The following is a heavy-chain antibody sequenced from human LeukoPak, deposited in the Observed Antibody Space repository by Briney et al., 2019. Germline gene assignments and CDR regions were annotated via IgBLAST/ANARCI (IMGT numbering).Heavy chain of an antibody. CDR1: GGSISTYY. Sequence: SETLSLTCTVSGGSISTYYWSWIRQPPGEGLEWIGSIYYSGTTHSNPFLKSRATISVDTSKNQFSLKLSSVTAADTAVYYCARGTSSWYYFDYWGQGTLVTVSS. V-gene: IGHV4-59*08. CDR3: ARGTSSWYYFDY. J-gene: IGHJ4*02. D-gene: IGHD6-13*01. CDR2: IYYSGTT.